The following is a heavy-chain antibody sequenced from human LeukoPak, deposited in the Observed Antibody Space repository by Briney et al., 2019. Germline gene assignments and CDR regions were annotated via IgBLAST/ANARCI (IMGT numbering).Heavy chain of an antibody. CDR1: GGSISSYY. CDR2: IYYSGST. Sequence: SETLSLTCTVSGGSISSYYWSWIRQPPGKGLEWIGYIYYSGSTNYNPSLKSRVTISVDTSKNQFSLKLSSVTAADTAVYYCARHRGSGWSDYWGQGTLVTVSS. D-gene: IGHD6-19*01. V-gene: IGHV4-59*08. J-gene: IGHJ4*02. CDR3: ARHRGSGWSDY.